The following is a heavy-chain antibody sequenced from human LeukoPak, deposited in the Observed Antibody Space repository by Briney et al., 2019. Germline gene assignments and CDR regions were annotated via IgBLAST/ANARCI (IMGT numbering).Heavy chain of an antibody. CDR1: GDSITSYY. V-gene: IGHV4-59*01. J-gene: IGHJ3*02. CDR3: ARDLTGSGTSDI. CDR2: IYDSGST. D-gene: IGHD3-10*01. Sequence: SETLSLTCTVFGDSITSYYWSWVRQPPGKRLEWLGYIYDSGSTNYNPSLKSRVTISADTSKNQFSLKLTSVTAADTAIYYCARDLTGSGTSDIWGQGTMVTVSS.